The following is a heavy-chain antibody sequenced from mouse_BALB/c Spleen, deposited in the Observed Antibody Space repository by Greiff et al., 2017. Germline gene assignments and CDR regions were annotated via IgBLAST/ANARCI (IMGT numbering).Heavy chain of an antibody. V-gene: IGHV5-6-2*01. CDR1: GFTFSSYY. Sequence: EVKLMESGGGLVKLGGSLKLSCAASGFTFSSYYMSWVRQTPEKRLELVAAINSNGGSTYYPDTVKGRFTISRDNAKNTLYLQMSSLKSEDTALYYCARHGTARALNYFDYWGQGTTLTVSS. CDR3: ARHGTARALNYFDY. CDR2: INSNGGST. J-gene: IGHJ2*01. D-gene: IGHD3-2*01.